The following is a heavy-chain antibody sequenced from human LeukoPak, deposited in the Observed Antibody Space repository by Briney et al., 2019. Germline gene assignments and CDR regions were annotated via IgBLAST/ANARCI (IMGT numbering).Heavy chain of an antibody. D-gene: IGHD6-19*01. CDR3: ARVGGREWLVRRRYFDY. CDR2: ISSSGSTI. CDR1: GFTFSSYE. J-gene: IGHJ4*02. Sequence: GGSLRLSCAASGFTFSSYEMNWVRQAPGKGLEWVSYISSSGSTIYYADSVKGRFTISRDNAKNSLYLQMNSLRAEDTAVYYCARVGGREWLVRRRYFDYWGQGTLVTVSS. V-gene: IGHV3-48*03.